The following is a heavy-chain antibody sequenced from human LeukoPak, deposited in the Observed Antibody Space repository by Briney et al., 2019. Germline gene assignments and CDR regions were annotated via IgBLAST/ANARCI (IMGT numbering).Heavy chain of an antibody. CDR3: AKLPPARPDY. CDR2: ISSSSSYI. CDR1: GFTFSSYS. Sequence: GGSLRLSCAASGFTFSSYSMNWVRQAPGKGLEWVSSISSSSSYIYYADSVKGRFTISRDNSKNTLYLQMNSLRAEDTAVYYCAKLPPARPDYWGQGTLVTVSS. V-gene: IGHV3-21*04. D-gene: IGHD6-6*01. J-gene: IGHJ4*02.